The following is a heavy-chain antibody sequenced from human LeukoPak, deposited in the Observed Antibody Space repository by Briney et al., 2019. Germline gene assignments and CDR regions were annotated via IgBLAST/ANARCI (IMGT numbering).Heavy chain of an antibody. J-gene: IGHJ4*02. D-gene: IGHD3-10*01. CDR3: ARNYYGPEY. V-gene: IGHV3-7*04. CDR2: IKQDGSEK. CDR1: GFTFSDYY. Sequence: GGSLRLSCAASGFTFSDYYMSWVRQAPGKGLEWVANIKQDGSEKYYVGSVKGRFTISRDNAKNSLYLQMNSLRAEDTAVYYCARNYYGPEYWGQGTLVTVSS.